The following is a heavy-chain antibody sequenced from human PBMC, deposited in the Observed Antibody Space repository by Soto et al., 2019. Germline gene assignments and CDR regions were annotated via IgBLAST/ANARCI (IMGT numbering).Heavy chain of an antibody. V-gene: IGHV2-5*01. J-gene: IGHJ3*02. CDR2: IYWNDDK. D-gene: IGHD3-9*01. CDR1: GFSLSTSGVG. CDR3: AHRYYDILTGYQGAFDI. Sequence: SGPTLVNPTQTLTLTCTFSGFSLSTSGVGVGWIRQPPGKALEWPALIYWNDDKRYSPSLKSRLTITKDTSKNQVVLTMTNMDPVDTATYYCAHRYYDILTGYQGAFDIWGQGTMVTVSS.